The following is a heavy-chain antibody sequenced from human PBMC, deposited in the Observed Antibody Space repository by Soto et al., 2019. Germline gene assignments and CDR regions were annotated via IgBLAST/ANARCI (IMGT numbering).Heavy chain of an antibody. D-gene: IGHD1-26*01. CDR2: IFSNDEK. CDR3: ARIQGASEWELPGYFDY. J-gene: IGHJ4*02. V-gene: IGHV2-26*01. CDR1: GFSLSNARMG. Sequence: SGPTLVNPPETLTLTCTVSGFSLSNARMGVSWIRQPPGKALEWLAHIFSNDEKSYSTSLKSRLTISKDTSKSQVVLTMTNMDPVDTATYYCARIQGASEWELPGYFDYWGQGTLVTVSS.